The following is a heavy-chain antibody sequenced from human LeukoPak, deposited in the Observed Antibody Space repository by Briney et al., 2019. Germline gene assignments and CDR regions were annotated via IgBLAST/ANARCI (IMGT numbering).Heavy chain of an antibody. D-gene: IGHD2-15*01. J-gene: IGHJ4*02. CDR3: AKALVARYYFDY. Sequence: PGGSLRLSCAASGFTFSSYAMSWVRQSPGKGLEWVSAISGSGGSTYYADSVKGRFTISRDNSKNTLYLQMNSLRAEDTAVYYCAKALVARYYFDYWGQGTLVTVSS. V-gene: IGHV3-23*01. CDR2: ISGSGGST. CDR1: GFTFSSYA.